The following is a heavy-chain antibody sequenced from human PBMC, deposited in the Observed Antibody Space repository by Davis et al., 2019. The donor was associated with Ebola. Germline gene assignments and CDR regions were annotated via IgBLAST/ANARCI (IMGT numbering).Heavy chain of an antibody. CDR1: GYTFTSYG. D-gene: IGHD3-10*01. CDR3: AKNVAETGDFES. CDR2: ISAYNGNT. J-gene: IGHJ4*02. Sequence: ASVTVSCKASGYTFTSYGISWVRQAPGQGLEWMGWISAYNGNTNYAQKLQGRVTMTTDTSTSTAYMELSSLTSEDTAVYYCAKNVAETGDFESWGQGTLVAVST. V-gene: IGHV1-18*01.